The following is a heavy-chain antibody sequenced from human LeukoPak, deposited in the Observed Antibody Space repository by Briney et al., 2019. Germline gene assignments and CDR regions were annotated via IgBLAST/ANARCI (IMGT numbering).Heavy chain of an antibody. D-gene: IGHD3-22*01. CDR2: IYHSGST. V-gene: IGHV4-38-2*01. J-gene: IGHJ4*02. Sequence: PSETLSLTCAVSGYSISSGYYWGCIRQPPGKGLEWIGSIYHSGSTYYNPSLTSRVTISVDTSKHHFSLKLSSVTAADASVYYCASLLDYYGSSGSMYYWGQGTLVTVSS. CDR3: ASLLDYYGSSGSMYY. CDR1: GYSISSGYY.